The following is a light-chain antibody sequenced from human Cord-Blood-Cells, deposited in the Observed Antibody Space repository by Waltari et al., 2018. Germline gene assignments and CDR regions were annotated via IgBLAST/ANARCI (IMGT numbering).Light chain of an antibody. CDR2: DAS. J-gene: IGKJ5*01. V-gene: IGKV3-11*01. CDR3: QQRSNWPIT. Sequence: EIVLTQSPAPLSLSPGERATLPCRASQSVSSYLAWYQQKPGQAPRLLIYDASNRATGIPARFSGSGSGTEFTITISSLEPEDFAVYYCQQRSNWPITLGQGTRLEIK. CDR1: QSVSSY.